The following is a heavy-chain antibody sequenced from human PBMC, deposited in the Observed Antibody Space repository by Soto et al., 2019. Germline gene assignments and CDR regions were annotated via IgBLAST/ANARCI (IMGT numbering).Heavy chain of an antibody. Sequence: QVQLQESGPGLVKPSQTLSLTCSVSGGSFSSDSFIWSWVRQFPGKGLEWIGYINYSGTTYYNPSLMSRITKSVDTSKNQFSLNLSSVTAADTAVYYCARDHKWDGMDVWGQGTTVTVSS. D-gene: IGHD1-26*01. CDR1: GGSFSSDSFI. V-gene: IGHV4-31*03. CDR2: INYSGTT. J-gene: IGHJ6*02. CDR3: ARDHKWDGMDV.